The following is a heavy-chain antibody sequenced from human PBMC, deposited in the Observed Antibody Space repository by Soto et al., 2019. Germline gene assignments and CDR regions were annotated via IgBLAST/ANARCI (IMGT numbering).Heavy chain of an antibody. J-gene: IGHJ5*02. Sequence: SETLSLTCTVSGGSISSGGYYWSWIRQHPGKGLEWIGYIYYSGSTYYNPSLKSRVTISVDTSKNQFSLKLSSVTAADTAVYYCARDTRFYDILTGTQGDWFDPWGQGTLVTVSS. CDR1: GGSISSGGYY. CDR3: ARDTRFYDILTGTQGDWFDP. V-gene: IGHV4-31*03. CDR2: IYYSGST. D-gene: IGHD3-9*01.